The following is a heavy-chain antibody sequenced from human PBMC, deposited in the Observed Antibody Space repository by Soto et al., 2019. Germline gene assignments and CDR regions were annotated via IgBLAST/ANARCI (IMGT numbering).Heavy chain of an antibody. Sequence: GSLRLSCSASGFIFSESTIYWVRQVPGKGLEAISAVSTSGRSTYYADSVKDRFTIPRDNSKNTLFLQMGSLRPEDTAIYYCVKQAHGLDGVAFDYWGQGTQVTVSS. J-gene: IGHJ4*02. D-gene: IGHD2-15*01. CDR3: VKQAHGLDGVAFDY. V-gene: IGHV3-64D*06. CDR1: GFIFSEST. CDR2: VSTSGRST.